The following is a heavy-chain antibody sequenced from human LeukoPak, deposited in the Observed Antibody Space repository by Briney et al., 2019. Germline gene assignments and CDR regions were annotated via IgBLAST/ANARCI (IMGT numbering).Heavy chain of an antibody. CDR3: AKEMTFFFCMDV. Sequence: GGSLRLSCAASGFTFSSYGMHWVRQAPGKGLEWVSSISSSSRYIYYADSVKGRFTISRDNAKKSLYLHMNSLRAEDTAVYYCAKEMTFFFCMDVWGKGTTVTVSS. D-gene: IGHD5-24*01. V-gene: IGHV3-21*01. J-gene: IGHJ6*03. CDR2: ISSSSRYI. CDR1: GFTFSSYG.